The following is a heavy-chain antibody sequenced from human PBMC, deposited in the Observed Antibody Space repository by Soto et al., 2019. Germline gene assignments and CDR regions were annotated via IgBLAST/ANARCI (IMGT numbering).Heavy chain of an antibody. D-gene: IGHD3-9*01. CDR1: GFTFSGCS. V-gene: IGHV3-23*01. Sequence: EVRLLESGGGLVQPGGSLRLSCAASGFTFSGCSMTWVRQAPGKGLEWVSAITGSGDRTYYADSVKGRFTISRDNSNNMVYLQMNSLRAEASAVYDCAVAIFTAYDYWGQGTLVTVSS. CDR3: AVAIFTAYDY. J-gene: IGHJ4*02. CDR2: ITGSGDRT.